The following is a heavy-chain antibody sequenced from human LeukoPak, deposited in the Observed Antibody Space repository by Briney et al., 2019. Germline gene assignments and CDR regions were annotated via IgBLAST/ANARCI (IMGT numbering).Heavy chain of an antibody. J-gene: IGHJ4*02. CDR2: IIPIFGTA. CDR1: GGTFSSYA. V-gene: IGHV1-69*13. D-gene: IGHD5-24*01. CDR3: ARDIRGGDGYNEGLYY. Sequence: ASVEVSCKASGGTFSSYAISWVRQAPGQGLEWMGGIIPIFGTANYAQKFQGRVTITADESTSTAYMELSSLRSEDTAVYYCARDIRGGDGYNEGLYYWGQGTLVTVSS.